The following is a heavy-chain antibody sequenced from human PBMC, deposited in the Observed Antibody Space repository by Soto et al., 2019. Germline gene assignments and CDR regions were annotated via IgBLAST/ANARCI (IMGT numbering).Heavy chain of an antibody. J-gene: IGHJ4*02. CDR2: IKQDGSEK. D-gene: IGHD3-22*01. V-gene: IGHV3-7*01. CDR3: ARGAYYYDSSSYYGY. Sequence: GGSLRLSCAASGFTFSSYWMSWVRQAPGKGLEWVANIKQDGSEKYYVDSVKGRFTISRDNAKNSLYLQMNSLRAEDTAVYYCARGAYYYDSSSYYGYWGQGTLVTVSS. CDR1: GFTFSSYW.